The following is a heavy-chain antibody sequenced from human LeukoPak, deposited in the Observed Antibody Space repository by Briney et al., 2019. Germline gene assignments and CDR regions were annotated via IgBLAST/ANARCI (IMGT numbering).Heavy chain of an antibody. Sequence: ASVKVSCKASGYTFTGHYMHWVRQAPGQGLEWMGWINANSGGTNYEQEFQGRVTMTRDTSISTAYMELSSLRADDTAVYYCASERLNNAFDIWGQGTMVTVSS. V-gene: IGHV1-2*02. D-gene: IGHD2-8*01. CDR3: ASERLNNAFDI. J-gene: IGHJ3*02. CDR1: GYTFTGHY. CDR2: INANSGGT.